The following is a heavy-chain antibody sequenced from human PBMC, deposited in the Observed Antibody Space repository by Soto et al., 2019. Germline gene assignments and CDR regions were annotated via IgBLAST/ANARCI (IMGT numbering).Heavy chain of an antibody. J-gene: IGHJ4*02. Sequence: GGSLILSCAVSGFTFSNYAMSWVRQAPGKGLEWVTSISGSGARTYYADSVKGRITTSRDNSKNTLFLQVSSLRDEDTAVYYCARGDSYYDFGIECWGQGTVVTVSS. CDR3: ARGDSYYDFGIEC. CDR2: ISGSGART. CDR1: GFTFSNYA. D-gene: IGHD3-3*01. V-gene: IGHV3-23*01.